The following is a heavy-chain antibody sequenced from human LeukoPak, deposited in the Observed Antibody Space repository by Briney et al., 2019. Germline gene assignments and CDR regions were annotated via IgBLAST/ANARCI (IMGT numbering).Heavy chain of an antibody. Sequence: PSETLSLTCTVSGASINNYYWGWIRQSAGKGLEWIGRIYTNGITNYNPSLKSRVTISVDTSKNQFSLELSSVTAADTAVYYCARDMTRAVPIPGTYYYAYAMDVWGQGTTVTVSS. CDR3: ARDMTRAVPIPGTYYYAYAMDV. V-gene: IGHV4-4*07. CDR2: IYTNGIT. CDR1: GASINNYY. J-gene: IGHJ6*02. D-gene: IGHD6-13*01.